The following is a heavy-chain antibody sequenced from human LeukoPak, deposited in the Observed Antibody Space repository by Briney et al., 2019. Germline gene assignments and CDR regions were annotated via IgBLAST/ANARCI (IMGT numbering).Heavy chain of an antibody. CDR2: IMPLFGTA. D-gene: IGHD4-17*01. J-gene: IGHJ5*02. Sequence: ASVKVSCKTSGGTFNNSAISWVRQAPGQGLKWLGGIMPLFGTAGYAQKFQGRLTITKDESTRTVYLELTSLTSDDTAVYYCARDVHGDYGSGWFDPWGQGTLVSVSS. CDR3: ARDVHGDYGSGWFDP. CDR1: GGTFNNSA. V-gene: IGHV1-69*05.